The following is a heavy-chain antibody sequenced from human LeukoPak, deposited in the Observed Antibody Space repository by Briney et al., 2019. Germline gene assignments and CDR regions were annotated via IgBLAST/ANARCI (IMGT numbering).Heavy chain of an antibody. Sequence: ASVKVSCKASGYTFTSYGISWVRQAPGQGLEWMGWISAYNGNTNYAQKLQGRVTMTTDTSTSTAYVELRSLRSDDTAVYYCARGWGLIAAAGNFDYWGQGTLVTVSS. D-gene: IGHD6-13*01. CDR1: GYTFTSYG. J-gene: IGHJ4*02. V-gene: IGHV1-18*01. CDR2: ISAYNGNT. CDR3: ARGWGLIAAAGNFDY.